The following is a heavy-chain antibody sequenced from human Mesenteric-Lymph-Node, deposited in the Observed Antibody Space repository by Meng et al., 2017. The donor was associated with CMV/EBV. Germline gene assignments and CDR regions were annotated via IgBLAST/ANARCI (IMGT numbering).Heavy chain of an antibody. CDR3: ARDSSAFFSYYHYFDY. CDR2: IKQDGSEK. Sequence: GESLKISCAASGFTFSDYYMNWVRQAPGKGLEWVANIKQDGSEKYYVDSVKGRFTISRDNAKNSLYLQMNSLRAEDTAVYYCARDSSAFFSYYHYFDYWGQGTLVTVSS. J-gene: IGHJ4*02. V-gene: IGHV3-7*01. D-gene: IGHD3-10*01. CDR1: GFTFSDYY.